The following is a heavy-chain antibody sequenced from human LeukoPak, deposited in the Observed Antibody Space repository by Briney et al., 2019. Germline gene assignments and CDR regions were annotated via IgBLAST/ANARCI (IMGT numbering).Heavy chain of an antibody. Sequence: ASVKVSCKVSGYTLTELSMHWVRQAPGKGLEWMGGFDPEDGETIYAQKFQGRVTMTEDTSTDTAYMELSSLRSEDTAVYYCATVYLNCGSGSFYLDYWGQGTLVTVSS. CDR2: FDPEDGET. V-gene: IGHV1-24*01. CDR1: GYTLTELS. D-gene: IGHD3-10*01. CDR3: ATVYLNCGSGSFYLDY. J-gene: IGHJ4*02.